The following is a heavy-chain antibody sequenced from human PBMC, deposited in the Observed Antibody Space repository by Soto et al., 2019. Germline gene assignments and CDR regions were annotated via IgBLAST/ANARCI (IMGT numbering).Heavy chain of an antibody. CDR2: IYYSGST. CDR1: GGSISSYY. D-gene: IGHD3-16*02. Sequence: SETLSLTCTVSGGSISSYYWSWIRQPPGKGLEWIGYIYYSGSTNYNPSLKSRVTISVDTSKNQFSLKLSSVTAADPAVYYCARQSYDYIGGSYRPGGIYFDYWGQETLVTVSS. CDR3: ARQSYDYIGGSYRPGGIYFDY. V-gene: IGHV4-59*08. J-gene: IGHJ4*02.